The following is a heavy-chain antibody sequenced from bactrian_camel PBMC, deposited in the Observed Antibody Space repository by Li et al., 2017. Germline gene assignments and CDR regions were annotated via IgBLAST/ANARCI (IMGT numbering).Heavy chain of an antibody. D-gene: IGHD3*01. Sequence: HVQLVESGGGSVQPGGSLRLSCDASGYTYSSNCMGWFRQAPGKEREAAAFVYFGGGRTYYADSVKGRFTISKDNAKNTLYLQMDSLKPEDTAMYYCAAATFYGVADFPYWGQGTQVTVS. CDR1: GYTYSSNC. V-gene: IGHV3S39*01. CDR3: AAATFYGVADFPY. J-gene: IGHJ4*01. CDR2: VYFGGGRT.